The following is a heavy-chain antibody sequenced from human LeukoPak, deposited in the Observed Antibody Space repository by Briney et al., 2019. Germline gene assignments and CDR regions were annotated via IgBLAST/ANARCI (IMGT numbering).Heavy chain of an antibody. Sequence: SGTLSLTCAVSGYSISSGYYWGWIRQPPGKGLEWIGSIHHSGSTYYNPSLKSRVNVSGDTSKNQFSLKLSSVTAADTAVYYCARHDADYDFWSGYYTRWFDPWGQGTLVTVSS. CDR2: IHHSGST. CDR3: ARHDADYDFWSGYYTRWFDP. V-gene: IGHV4-38-2*01. CDR1: GYSISSGYY. D-gene: IGHD3-3*01. J-gene: IGHJ5*02.